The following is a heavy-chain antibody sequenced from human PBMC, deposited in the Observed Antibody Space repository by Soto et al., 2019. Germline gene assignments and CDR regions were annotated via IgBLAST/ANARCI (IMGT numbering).Heavy chain of an antibody. D-gene: IGHD3-16*01. V-gene: IGHV1-69*06. J-gene: IGHJ4*02. Sequence: QLVQSGSEVKKPGSSVKVSCQASGGTFSGYVVTWVRQAPGQGLEWMGEFVPLFGTTNYAQRFSGRITITAEKSTSTAYMELRTLRSDDTAVYYCATHGLGVSSPPYFDNWGQGTLVTVSS. CDR3: ATHGLGVSSPPYFDN. CDR1: GGTFSGYV. CDR2: FVPLFGTT.